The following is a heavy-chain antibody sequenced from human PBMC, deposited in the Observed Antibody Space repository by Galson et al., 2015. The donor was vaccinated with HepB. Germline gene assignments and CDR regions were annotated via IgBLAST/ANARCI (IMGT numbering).Heavy chain of an antibody. Sequence: TLSLTCTVSGDSITSYEYYWNWIRHHPGKGLEWIGYIYPSGSTYYNPSLQSRLTISIDTSKRQFSLELTSVTAADTAIYYCARGSLRDAYSLDYWGQGTLVTVSS. CDR2: IYPSGST. CDR3: ARGSLRDAYSLDY. J-gene: IGHJ4*02. D-gene: IGHD5-24*01. CDR1: GDSITSYEYY. V-gene: IGHV4-31*03.